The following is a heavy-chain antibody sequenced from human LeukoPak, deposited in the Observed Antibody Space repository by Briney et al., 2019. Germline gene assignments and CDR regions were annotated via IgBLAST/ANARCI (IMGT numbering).Heavy chain of an antibody. J-gene: IGHJ4*02. Sequence: GGSLRLSCAASGFTFSYYAMSWVRQAPGKGLEWVSGISDSGGSTYYADSVKGRFTISRDNSKSTLFLHMNSLRAEDTAVYYCAKILQGSGIDYWGQGTLVTVSS. V-gene: IGHV3-23*01. D-gene: IGHD1-26*01. CDR1: GFTFSYYA. CDR2: ISDSGGST. CDR3: AKILQGSGIDY.